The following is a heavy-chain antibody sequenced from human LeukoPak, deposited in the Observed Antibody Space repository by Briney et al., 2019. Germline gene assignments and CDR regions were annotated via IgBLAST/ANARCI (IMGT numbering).Heavy chain of an antibody. CDR1: GYSISSGYY. D-gene: IGHD3-3*01. Sequence: SETLSLTCTVSGYSISSGYYWSWIRQPAGKGLEWIGRIYTGGSTNYNPSLKSRVTISVDTSKNQFSLKLSSVTAADTAVYYCAREDFWSGYYSGSSFPLWGQGTLVTVSS. J-gene: IGHJ4*02. CDR3: AREDFWSGYYSGSSFPL. V-gene: IGHV4-61*02. CDR2: IYTGGST.